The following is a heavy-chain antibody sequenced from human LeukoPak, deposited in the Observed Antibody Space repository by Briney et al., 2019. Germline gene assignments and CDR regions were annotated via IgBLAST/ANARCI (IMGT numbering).Heavy chain of an antibody. V-gene: IGHV3-7*01. CDR3: ARDRAVVVVAAYISGYYYMDV. CDR1: GFTFSSYW. J-gene: IGHJ6*03. D-gene: IGHD2-15*01. Sequence: SGGSLRLSCAASGFTFSSYWMSWVRQAPGKGLEWVANIKQDGSEKYYVDSVKGRFTISRDNAKNSLYLQMNGLRAEDTAVYYCARDRAVVVVAAYISGYYYMDVWGKGTTVTVSS. CDR2: IKQDGSEK.